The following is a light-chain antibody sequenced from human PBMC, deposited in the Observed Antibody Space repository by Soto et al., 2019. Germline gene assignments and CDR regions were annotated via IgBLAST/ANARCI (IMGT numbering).Light chain of an antibody. CDR2: EGS. J-gene: IGLJ2*01. Sequence: QSALTQPASVSGSPGQSITISCTGTSSDVGSYNLVSWYQQHPGKAPKLMIYEGSKRPSGVSNRFSGSKSGNTASLTISGLQAEDEADYYCSSYTGSSINTVVFGGGTKVTVL. CDR1: SSDVGSYNL. CDR3: SSYTGSSINTVV. V-gene: IGLV2-14*02.